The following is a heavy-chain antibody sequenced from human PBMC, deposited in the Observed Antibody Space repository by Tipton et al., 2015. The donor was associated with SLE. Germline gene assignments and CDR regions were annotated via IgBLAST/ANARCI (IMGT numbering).Heavy chain of an antibody. D-gene: IGHD6-25*01. CDR1: GGSVSSGSYY. J-gene: IGHJ4*02. V-gene: IGHV4-61*01. CDR3: ARNSFRQRFDS. CDR2: VYYSGST. Sequence: LRLSCTVSGGSVSSGSYYWSWIRQPPGKGLEWIGYVYYSGSTNYNPSLKSRVTISVDTSKNQFSLKLSSMTAADTAVYFCARNSFRQRFDSWGQGTLVTVSS.